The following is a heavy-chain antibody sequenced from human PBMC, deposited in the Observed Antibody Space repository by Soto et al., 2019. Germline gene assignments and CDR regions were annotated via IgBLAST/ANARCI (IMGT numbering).Heavy chain of an antibody. Sequence: SETLSLTCTVSGDSVSNDYYYWSWIRQPPGKGLEWIGYIYYSGSTNYNPSLESRVTISVDTSKNQFSLKLRSVTAADTAVYYCARDSYDYISGSPYPAYWGPGTQVTVSS. CDR3: ARDSYDYISGSPYPAY. CDR2: IYYSGST. CDR1: GDSVSNDYYY. V-gene: IGHV4-61*01. J-gene: IGHJ4*02. D-gene: IGHD3-16*01.